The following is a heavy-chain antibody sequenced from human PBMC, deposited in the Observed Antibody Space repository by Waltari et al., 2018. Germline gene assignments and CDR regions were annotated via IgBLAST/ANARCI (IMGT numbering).Heavy chain of an antibody. D-gene: IGHD1-26*01. CDR3: AKDPDAYSGSYFDY. Sequence: EVQLLESGGGLVQPGGSLRLSCAASGFTFSSYAMSWVRQAPGKGLEWGSAISGSGGRTYYADSVKGRFTISRDNSKNTLYLQMNSLRAEDTAVYYCAKDPDAYSGSYFDYWGQGTLVTVSS. V-gene: IGHV3-23*01. CDR1: GFTFSSYA. CDR2: ISGSGGRT. J-gene: IGHJ4*02.